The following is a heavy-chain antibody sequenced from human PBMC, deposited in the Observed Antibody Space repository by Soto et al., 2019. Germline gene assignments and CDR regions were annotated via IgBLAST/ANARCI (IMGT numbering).Heavy chain of an antibody. CDR3: ARDYDSSGYYPPDAFDI. V-gene: IGHV4-31*03. CDR2: IYYSGST. Sequence: QVQLQESGPGLVKPSQTLSLTCTVSGGSISSGGYYWSWIRQHPGKGLEWIGCIYYSGSTYYNPSLKSRVIISVDTSKNQFSLKLSSVTAADTAVYYCARDYDSSGYYPPDAFDIWGQGTMVTVSS. CDR1: GGSISSGGYY. D-gene: IGHD3-22*01. J-gene: IGHJ3*02.